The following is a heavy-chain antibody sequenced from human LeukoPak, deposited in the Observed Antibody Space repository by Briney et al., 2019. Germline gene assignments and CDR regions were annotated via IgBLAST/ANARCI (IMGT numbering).Heavy chain of an antibody. CDR1: GFTFSSYE. CDR3: ARAPLRYVDRPYYFDY. J-gene: IGHJ4*02. D-gene: IGHD3-9*01. V-gene: IGHV3-48*03. CDR2: ISSSGSTI. Sequence: PGGSLRLSCAASGFTFSSYEMNWVRQAPGKGLEWVSYISSSGSTIYYADSVKGRFTISRDNAKNSLYLQMNSLRAEDTAVYYCARAPLRYVDRPYYFDYWGQGTLVTVSS.